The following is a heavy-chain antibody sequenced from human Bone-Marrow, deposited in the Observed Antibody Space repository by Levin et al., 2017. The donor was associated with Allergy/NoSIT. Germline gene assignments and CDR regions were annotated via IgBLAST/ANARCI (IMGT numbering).Heavy chain of an antibody. CDR3: ARRVLVPAAIYTQWDYYYGMDV. D-gene: IGHD2-2*01. CDR1: GYSFTSYW. CDR2: IYPGDSDT. V-gene: IGHV5-51*01. J-gene: IGHJ6*02. Sequence: GESLKISCKGSGYSFTSYWIGWVRQMPGKGLEWMGIIYPGDSDTRYSPSFQGQVTISADKSISTAYLQWSSLKASDTAMYYCARRVLVPAAIYTQWDYYYGMDVWGQGTTVTVSS.